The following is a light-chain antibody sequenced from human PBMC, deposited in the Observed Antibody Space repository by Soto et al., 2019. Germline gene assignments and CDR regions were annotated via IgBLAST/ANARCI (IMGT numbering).Light chain of an antibody. Sequence: EIVLTQSPGTLSLSPVERATLSCGSSQSVTSNYLAWYQQKPGQAPRLLIYGASRRATGVPDRFIGSGSGTDFTLTISRLEPEDFAVYYCQHYITSLTTFGQGTKVDIK. J-gene: IGKJ1*01. CDR1: QSVTSNY. CDR3: QHYITSLTT. CDR2: GAS. V-gene: IGKV3-20*01.